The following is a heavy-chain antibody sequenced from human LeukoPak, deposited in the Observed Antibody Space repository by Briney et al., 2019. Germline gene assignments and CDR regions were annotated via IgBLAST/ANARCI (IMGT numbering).Heavy chain of an antibody. J-gene: IGHJ4*02. CDR3: AREGTVTPYNFDY. CDR2: IRYDGSEI. V-gene: IGHV3-7*03. Sequence: GGSLRLSCAASGFSFSNYWMSWLRQTPGKGLEWVANIRYDGSEIYYVDSVEGRFTIPRDNAKTSLFLQMNSLRVEDTAVYYCAREGTVTPYNFDYWGQGILVTVSS. D-gene: IGHD4-17*01. CDR1: GFSFSNYW.